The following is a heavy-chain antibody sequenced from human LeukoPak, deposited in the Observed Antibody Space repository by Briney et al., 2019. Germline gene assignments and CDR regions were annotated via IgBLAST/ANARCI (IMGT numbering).Heavy chain of an antibody. J-gene: IGHJ4*02. CDR1: GGSISSSNW. CDR2: IYHSGST. D-gene: IGHD3-22*01. V-gene: IGHV4-4*02. Sequence: SGTLSLTCAVSGGSISSSNWWSWVRQPPEKGLEWIGEIYHSGSTNYNPSLKSRVTISVDKSKNQFSLKLSSVTAADTAVYYCARGTYYYDSGGYFLDYWAREPWSPSPQ. CDR3: ARGTYYYDSGGYFLDY.